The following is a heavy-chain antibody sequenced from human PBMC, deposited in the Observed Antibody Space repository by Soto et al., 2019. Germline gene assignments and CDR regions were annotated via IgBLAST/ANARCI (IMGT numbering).Heavy chain of an antibody. V-gene: IGHV3-33*01. J-gene: IGHJ4*02. Sequence: QVQLVESGGGVVQPGRSLRLSCAVSGFPLSDYGMHWVRQAPGKGLEWVAVIWYDESKKYYADSVKGRFTISRDNSKNTLYLQMNSLRAEDTTVYYCACERGSSYLDYWGQGTLVTVSS. CDR1: GFPLSDYG. D-gene: IGHD1-26*01. CDR2: IWYDESKK. CDR3: ACERGSSYLDY.